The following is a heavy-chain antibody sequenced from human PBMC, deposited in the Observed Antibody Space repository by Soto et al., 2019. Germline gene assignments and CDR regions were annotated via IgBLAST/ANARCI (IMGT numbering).Heavy chain of an antibody. V-gene: IGHV3-30*18. CDR3: AKVPIVGATHDAFDI. D-gene: IGHD1-26*01. J-gene: IGHJ3*02. CDR2: ISYDGSNK. CDR1: GFTFSSYG. Sequence: QVPLVESGGGVVQPGRSLRLSCAASGFTFSSYGMHWVRQAPGKGLEWVAVISYDGSNKYYADSVKGRFTISRDNSKNTLYLQMNSLRAEDTAVYYCAKVPIVGATHDAFDIWGQGTMVTVSS.